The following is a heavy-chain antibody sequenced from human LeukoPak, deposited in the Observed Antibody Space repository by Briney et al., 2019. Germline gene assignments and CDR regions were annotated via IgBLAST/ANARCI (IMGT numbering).Heavy chain of an antibody. D-gene: IGHD3-22*01. CDR2: IYYSGST. J-gene: IGHJ4*02. V-gene: IGHV4-30-4*01. Sequence: PSQTLSLTCTVSGGSISSGHYYWSWIRQPPGKGLEGIGYIYYSGSTYYNPSLKSRVTISVDTSKNQFSLKLSSVTAADTAVYYCARGYYDSSGYYFRRLYYFDYWGQGTLVTVSS. CDR3: ARGYYDSSGYYFRRLYYFDY. CDR1: GGSISSGHYY.